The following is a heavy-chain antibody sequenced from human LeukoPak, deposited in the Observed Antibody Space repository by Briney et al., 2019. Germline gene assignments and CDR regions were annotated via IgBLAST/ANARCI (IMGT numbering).Heavy chain of an antibody. CDR1: GGSISSGGYY. CDR2: IYHSGST. J-gene: IGHJ1*01. D-gene: IGHD2-2*01. CDR3: ARVLLAYCSSTSCPGASFQH. V-gene: IGHV4-30-2*01. Sequence: SETLSLTCTVSGGSISSGGYYWSWIRQPPGKGLEWIGYIYHSGSTYYNPSLKSRVTISVDRSKNQFSLKLSSVTAADTAVYYCARVLLAYCSSTSCPGASFQHWGQGTLVTVSS.